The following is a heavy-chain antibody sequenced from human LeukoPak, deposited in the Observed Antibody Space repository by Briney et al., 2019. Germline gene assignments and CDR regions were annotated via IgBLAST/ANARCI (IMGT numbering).Heavy chain of an antibody. CDR2: ISYDGYDK. J-gene: IGHJ4*02. Sequence: GGSLRLSCAASGFTFNDYAMYWVRQAPGKGLEWVTLISYDGYDKSYADSVRGRFTISSDNSRNTLYLQMDSLTSEDTAVYYCARDFFPVVDSTWYEIGYWGQGTLVTVSS. CDR3: ARDFFPVVDSTWYEIGY. V-gene: IGHV3-30-3*01. D-gene: IGHD2-21*01. CDR1: GFTFNDYA.